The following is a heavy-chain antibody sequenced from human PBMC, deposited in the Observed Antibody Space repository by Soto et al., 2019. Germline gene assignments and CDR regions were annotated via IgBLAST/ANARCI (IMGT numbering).Heavy chain of an antibody. D-gene: IGHD5-12*01. CDR1: GFTFSDYG. J-gene: IGHJ4*02. V-gene: IGHV3-48*02. CDR2: ISSGSDTI. Sequence: EAQLVESGGGLVQPGGSLRLSCAASGFTFSDYGVNWVRQAPGKGLEWISYISSGSDTIYYADSVKGRFTISRDDAKNSLFLQMTSLRDEDTAVYYCARVSTTWEDDYWGQGTLVTVSS. CDR3: ARVSTTWEDDY.